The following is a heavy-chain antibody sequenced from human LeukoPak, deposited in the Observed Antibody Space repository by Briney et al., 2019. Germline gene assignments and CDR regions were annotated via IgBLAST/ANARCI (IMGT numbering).Heavy chain of an antibody. J-gene: IGHJ3*02. CDR1: GASVSNYD. D-gene: IGHD4-23*01. CDR3: ARRGGNPLGAFDI. CDR2: VYYSGRT. Sequence: SETLSLTCTVSGASVSNYDWSWIRQPPGKGLEWIGYVYYSGRTNYNPSLESRVTISVDTSKNQFSLKLTPVTAADTAMYYCARRGGNPLGAFDIWGQGTMVTVSS. V-gene: IGHV4-59*02.